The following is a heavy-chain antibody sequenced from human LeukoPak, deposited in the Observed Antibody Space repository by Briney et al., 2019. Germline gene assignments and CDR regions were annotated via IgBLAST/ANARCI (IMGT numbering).Heavy chain of an antibody. Sequence: GGSLRLSCAASGFTFSNAWMSWVRQAPGKGLEWVGRIKSKTDGGTTDYAAPVKGRFTISRDDSKNTLYLQMNSLKTEDTAVYYCTTEGVSDILTGYNPALDYWGQGTLVTVSS. CDR2: IKSKTDGGTT. V-gene: IGHV3-15*01. D-gene: IGHD3-9*01. J-gene: IGHJ4*02. CDR1: GFTFSNAW. CDR3: TTEGVSDILTGYNPALDY.